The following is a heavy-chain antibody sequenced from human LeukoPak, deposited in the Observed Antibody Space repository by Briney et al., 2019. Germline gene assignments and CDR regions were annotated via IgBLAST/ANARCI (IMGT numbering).Heavy chain of an antibody. Sequence: ASVKVSRKASGYTFTSYAMHWVRQAPGQRLEWMGSIKAGNGNTKYSQKFQGRVTITRDTSASTAYMELSSLRSEDTAVYYCARATRGEAFDIWGQGTMVTVSS. J-gene: IGHJ3*02. CDR2: IKAGNGNT. V-gene: IGHV1-3*01. CDR1: GYTFTSYA. CDR3: ARATRGEAFDI.